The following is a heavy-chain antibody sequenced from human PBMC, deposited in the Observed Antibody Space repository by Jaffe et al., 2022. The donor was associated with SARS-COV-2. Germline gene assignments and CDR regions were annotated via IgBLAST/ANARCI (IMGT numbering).Heavy chain of an antibody. CDR1: GGSITSYY. CDR3: ARDGGPMVRGVNDAFDI. V-gene: IGHV4-59*01. J-gene: IGHJ3*02. CDR2: IYYSGGT. Sequence: QVQLQESGPGLVKSSETLSLTCTVSGGSITSYYWSWIRQPPGKGLEWIGYIYYSGGTNYNPSLKNRVTISVDTSKNQLSLKLNSVTAADTAVYYCARDGGPMVRGVNDAFDIWGQGTLVTVSS. D-gene: IGHD3-10*01.